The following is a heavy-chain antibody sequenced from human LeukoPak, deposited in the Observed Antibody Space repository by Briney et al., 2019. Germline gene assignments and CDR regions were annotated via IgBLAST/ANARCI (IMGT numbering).Heavy chain of an antibody. V-gene: IGHV4-30-2*01. CDR2: IYHSGST. CDR3: ARDSQTTVLTALSL. J-gene: IGHJ4*02. CDR1: GGSISSGGYY. D-gene: IGHD4-23*01. Sequence: SQTLSLTCTVSGGSISSGGYYWSWIRQPPGKGLEWIGYIYHSGSTYYNPSLKSRVTISVDRSKNQFSLKLSSVTAADTAVYYCARDSQTTVLTALSLWGQGTLVTVSS.